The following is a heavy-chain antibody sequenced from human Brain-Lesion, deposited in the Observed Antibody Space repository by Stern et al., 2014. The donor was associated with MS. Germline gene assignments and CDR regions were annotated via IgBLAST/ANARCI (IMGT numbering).Heavy chain of an antibody. D-gene: IGHD6-13*01. CDR2: SDHSGST. Sequence: QVQLQESGPGLVKPSGTLSLTCVVSGGSISSSNWWSWVRQSPGKGLEWIGESDHSGSTIYNPSLKSRVTVSVDKSKHRFSLNLWSGTAADTAVYFCARFPASRPHVFDSWGQGTLVTVSS. J-gene: IGHJ4*02. CDR1: GGSISSSNW. CDR3: ARFPASRPHVFDS. V-gene: IGHV4-4*02.